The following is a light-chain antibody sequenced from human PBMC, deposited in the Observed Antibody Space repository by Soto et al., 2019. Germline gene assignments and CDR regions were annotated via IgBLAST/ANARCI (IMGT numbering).Light chain of an antibody. J-gene: IGKJ3*01. V-gene: IGKV1-12*01. CDR1: QGISRW. CDR2: SAS. CDR3: QQANSLPLT. Sequence: DIQMTQLPSSMSASVGDRVTITCRASQGISRWLAWYHQKPGKAPNLLIYSASTLHSGVPSRFSGSGSGTDCTLTISSLQPEDFGTYYCQQANSLPLTFGPGTKVDMK.